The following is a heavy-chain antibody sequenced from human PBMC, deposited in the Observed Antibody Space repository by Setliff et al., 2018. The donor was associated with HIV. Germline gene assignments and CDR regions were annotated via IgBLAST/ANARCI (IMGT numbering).Heavy chain of an antibody. Sequence: SVKVSCKASGGTFSSYPISWVRQAPGQGLEWMGGIIPIFGTAKYAQKFQGRVTITTDESTSTAYMELSSLGSEDTAVYYCARAAYGYDSSGYFFDYWGQGTLVTVSS. J-gene: IGHJ4*02. CDR1: GGTFSSYP. V-gene: IGHV1-69*05. CDR3: ARAAYGYDSSGYFFDY. CDR2: IIPIFGTA. D-gene: IGHD3-22*01.